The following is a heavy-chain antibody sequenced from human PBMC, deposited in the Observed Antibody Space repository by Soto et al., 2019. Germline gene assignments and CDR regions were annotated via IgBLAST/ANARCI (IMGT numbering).Heavy chain of an antibody. D-gene: IGHD3-3*01. CDR2: ISGSGGST. J-gene: IGHJ5*02. CDR1: GCTFSSYA. Sequence: GGSLRLSCAASGCTFSSYAMSWVRQAPGKGLEWVSAISGSGGSTYYADSVKGRFTISRDNSKNTLYLQMNSLRAEDTAVYYCANGYDFWSGPRLPWGQGTLVTVSS. V-gene: IGHV3-23*01. CDR3: ANGYDFWSGPRLP.